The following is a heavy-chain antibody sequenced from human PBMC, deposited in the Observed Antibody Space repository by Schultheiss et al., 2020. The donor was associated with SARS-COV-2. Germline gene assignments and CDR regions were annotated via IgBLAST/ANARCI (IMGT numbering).Heavy chain of an antibody. CDR1: GYSISSGYY. CDR3: ARDIAAHHSDY. V-gene: IGHV4-38-2*02. J-gene: IGHJ4*02. D-gene: IGHD6-6*01. CDR2: IYHSGST. Sequence: SQTLSLTCTVSGYSISSGYYWGWIRQPPGKGLEWIGSIYHSGSTNYNPSLKSRVTISVDTSKNQFSLKLSSVTAADTAVYYCARDIAAHHSDYWGQGTLVTVSS.